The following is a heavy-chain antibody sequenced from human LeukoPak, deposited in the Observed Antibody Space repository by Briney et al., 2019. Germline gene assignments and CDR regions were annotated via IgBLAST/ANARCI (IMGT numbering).Heavy chain of an antibody. D-gene: IGHD2-15*01. V-gene: IGHV5-51*01. J-gene: IGHJ3*01. CDR3: ARHLLPAAVTSYDAFDV. Sequence: GESLKISCKGSGYSFASYWIGWVRQMPGKGLEWMGIIYPGDSNTRYGPSFQGQVTISADKSISTAYLQWSSLKASDTAMYYCARHLLPAAVTSYDAFDVWGQGTMVTVSS. CDR2: IYPGDSNT. CDR1: GYSFASYW.